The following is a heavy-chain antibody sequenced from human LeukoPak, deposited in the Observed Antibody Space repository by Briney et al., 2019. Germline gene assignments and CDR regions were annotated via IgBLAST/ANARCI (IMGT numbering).Heavy chain of an antibody. V-gene: IGHV4-4*07. CDR3: ARAIWYGSGTTAFDY. CDR1: GGSFSSYY. J-gene: IGHJ4*02. D-gene: IGHD3-10*01. Sequence: SETLSLTCTVSGGSFSSYYWSWIRQPAGKGLEWIGRIYTSGITNYNTNYNPSLSSRVAMSVDTSKNQFSLKLNSVTAADTAVYYCARAIWYGSGTTAFDYWGPGTLVTVSS. CDR2: IYTSGITNYNT.